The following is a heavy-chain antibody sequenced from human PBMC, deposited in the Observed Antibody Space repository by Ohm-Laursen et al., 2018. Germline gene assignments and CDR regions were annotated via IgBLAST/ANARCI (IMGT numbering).Heavy chain of an antibody. CDR1: GFTFSSYS. D-gene: IGHD2-8*01. CDR3: AREGKVYHGMDV. CDR2: ISSSSSYI. Sequence: SLRLSCTASGFTFSSYSMNWVRQAPGKGLEWVSSISSSSSYIYYADSVKGRFTISRDNAKNSLYLQMNSLRAEDTAVYYCAREGKVYHGMDVWGQGTTVTVSS. V-gene: IGHV3-21*01. J-gene: IGHJ6*02.